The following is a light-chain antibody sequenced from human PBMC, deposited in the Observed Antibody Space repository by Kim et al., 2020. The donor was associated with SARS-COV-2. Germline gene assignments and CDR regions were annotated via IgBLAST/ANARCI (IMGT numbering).Light chain of an antibody. V-gene: IGKV1-5*01. J-gene: IGKJ5*01. CDR1: QSISSW. Sequence: GDRVTITCRASQSISSWLAWYQQKPGKAPKLLIYDASSLESGVPSRFSGSGSGTEFTLTISSLQTDEFATYYCQQYNSYPITFGQGTRLEIK. CDR3: QQYNSYPIT. CDR2: DAS.